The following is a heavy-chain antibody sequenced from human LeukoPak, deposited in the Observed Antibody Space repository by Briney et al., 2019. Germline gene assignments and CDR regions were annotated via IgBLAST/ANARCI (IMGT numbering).Heavy chain of an antibody. CDR2: IRGSGGAT. CDR3: AGIWGPSSSWPWGFDY. J-gene: IGHJ4*02. Sequence: GGSLRLSCAAAGFTFTNYAMSWGRQAPGEGLEWVSAIRGSGGATYYADSAKGRFTISRDNSKNTVYLQMNSLRADDTAVYYCAGIWGPSSSWPWGFDYWGQGALVTVSS. V-gene: IGHV3-23*01. D-gene: IGHD3-22*01. CDR1: GFTFTNYA.